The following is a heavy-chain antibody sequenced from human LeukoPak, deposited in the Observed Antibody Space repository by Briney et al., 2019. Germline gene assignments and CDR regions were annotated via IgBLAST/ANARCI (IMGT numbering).Heavy chain of an antibody. V-gene: IGHV4-61*01. CDR3: ARAYDFSEYYFDY. CDR2: IYYSGSP. CDR1: GGSVSSGSYY. Sequence: IPSETLSLTCTVSGGSVSSGSYYWSWIRQPPGKGLEWIGYIYYSGSPNYNPSLKSRVTMSVDTSKNQFSLNLSSATAADTAVYYCARAYDFSEYYFDYWGQGTLVTVSS. D-gene: IGHD3-3*01. J-gene: IGHJ4*02.